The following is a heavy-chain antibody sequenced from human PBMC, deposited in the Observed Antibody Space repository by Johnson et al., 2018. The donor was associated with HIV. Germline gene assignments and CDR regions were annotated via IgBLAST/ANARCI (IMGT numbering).Heavy chain of an antibody. CDR3: ARDGGRGDFDI. CDR1: GFTFSDYY. D-gene: IGHD3-16*01. Sequence: QVQLVESGGGLVKPGGSLRLSCVASGFTFSDYYMTWIRQAPGKGLEWVSYISTSGSTKYYADSVKVRFTISRDNAKNSLYLQMNSLRVEDTAVYYCARDGGRGDFDIWGQGTRVSVSS. J-gene: IGHJ3*02. CDR2: ISTSGSTK. V-gene: IGHV3-11*04.